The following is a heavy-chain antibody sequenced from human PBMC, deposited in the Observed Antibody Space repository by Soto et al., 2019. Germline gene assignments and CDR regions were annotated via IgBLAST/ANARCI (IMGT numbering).Heavy chain of an antibody. CDR3: ARVGAAAGPYYFDY. J-gene: IGHJ4*02. CDR1: GYTXTNYA. Sequence: XKVSFKASGYTXTNYAMDWVRQAPGQRLEWMGWINAGNGNTKYSQKFQGRVTITRDTSASTAYMELSSMRSEDTAVYYCARVGAAAGPYYFDYWGQGTLVTVS. D-gene: IGHD6-13*01. V-gene: IGHV1-3*01. CDR2: INAGNGNT.